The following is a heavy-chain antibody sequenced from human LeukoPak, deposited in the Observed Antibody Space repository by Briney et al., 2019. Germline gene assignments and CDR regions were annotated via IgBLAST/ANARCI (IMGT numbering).Heavy chain of an antibody. V-gene: IGHV1-24*01. CDR3: ATLVLNRRELLPPPSDY. CDR1: GYTLTELS. Sequence: ASVKVSCKVSGYTLTELSMHWVRQAPGKGLEWMGGFDPEDGETIYAQKFQGRVTMTEDTSTDTAYMELSSLRSEDTAVYYCATLVLNRRELLPPPSDYWGQGTLVTVSS. D-gene: IGHD1-26*01. CDR2: FDPEDGET. J-gene: IGHJ4*02.